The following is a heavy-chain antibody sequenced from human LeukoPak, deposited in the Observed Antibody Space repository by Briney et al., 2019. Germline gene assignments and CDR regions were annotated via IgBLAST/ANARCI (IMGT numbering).Heavy chain of an antibody. CDR1: GGSFSGYY. D-gene: IGHD2-2*01. J-gene: IGHJ4*02. CDR2: INRSGTT. Sequence: SETLSLTCAVYGGSFSGYYWGWIRQTPGKGLEWIGEINRSGTTNYNPSLKSRVAISVDTSKNQFSLKLRSVTAADTAVFYCARGDQLLLFDYWGQGTLVTVSS. CDR3: ARGDQLLLFDY. V-gene: IGHV4-34*01.